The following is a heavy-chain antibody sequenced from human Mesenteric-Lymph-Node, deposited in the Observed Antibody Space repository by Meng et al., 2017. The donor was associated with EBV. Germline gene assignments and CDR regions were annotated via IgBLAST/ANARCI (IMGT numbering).Heavy chain of an antibody. CDR1: GFTFSSYW. J-gene: IGHJ4*02. V-gene: IGHV3-74*02. CDR3: VKSNWGSEDS. D-gene: IGHD7-27*01. Sequence: EGQLVESGGGLVKPGGSLRLSCAASGFTFSSYWMHWVRQAPGKGLVWVSNIKTDGSTTAYADSVKGRFTISRDNAKNTLYLQMNSLRVEDTAIYYCVKSNWGSEDSWGQGTLVTVSS. CDR2: IKTDGSTT.